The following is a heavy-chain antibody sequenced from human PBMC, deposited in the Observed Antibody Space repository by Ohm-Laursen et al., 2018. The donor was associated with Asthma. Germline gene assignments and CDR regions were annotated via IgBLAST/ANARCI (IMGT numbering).Heavy chain of an antibody. Sequence: SLRLSCKASGFTFSSYGMHWVRQAPGKGLEWLAILSYDGHNKHYAESLRGRFFISGDSSENTVELQMNSLRGEDTAVYYCVRGSWYGSTSDAYWGQGTLVTVSS. D-gene: IGHD6-19*01. J-gene: IGHJ4*02. CDR1: GFTFSSYG. V-gene: IGHV3-30*03. CDR3: VRGSWYGSTSDAY. CDR2: LSYDGHNK.